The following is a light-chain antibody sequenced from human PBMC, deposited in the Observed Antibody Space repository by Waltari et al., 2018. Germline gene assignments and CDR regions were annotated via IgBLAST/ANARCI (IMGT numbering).Light chain of an antibody. CDR1: SSDVDDSDY. Sequence: QSALTQPASVSGSPGQSITISCSGPSSDVDDSDYVSWYQQHPGKAPKLMIYDVNNRPAGVSNRFSGSKSGNTASLTISGLQAEDEAAYYCSSYTSINTVGVVFGGGTKLTVL. V-gene: IGLV2-14*03. CDR2: DVN. CDR3: SSYTSINTVGVV. J-gene: IGLJ3*02.